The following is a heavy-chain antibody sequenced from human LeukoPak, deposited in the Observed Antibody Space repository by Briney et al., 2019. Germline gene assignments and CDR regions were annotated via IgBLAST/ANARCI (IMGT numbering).Heavy chain of an antibody. CDR3: ANAIAAAGTWTGEDYYFDY. CDR1: GYTFTGYY. J-gene: IGHJ4*02. V-gene: IGHV1-2*02. Sequence: GASVRVSCKASGYTFTGYYMHWVRQAPGQGLEWMGWINPNSGGTNYAQKFQGRVTMTRDTSISTAYMELSRLRSDDTAVYYCANAIAAAGTWTGEDYYFDYWGQGTLVTVSS. D-gene: IGHD6-13*01. CDR2: INPNSGGT.